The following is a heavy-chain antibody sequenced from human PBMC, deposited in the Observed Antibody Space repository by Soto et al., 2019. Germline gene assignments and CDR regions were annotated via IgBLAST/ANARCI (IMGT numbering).Heavy chain of an antibody. D-gene: IGHD3-22*01. CDR3: ARLGYDSSGYPIWFAP. V-gene: IGHV4-31*03. CDR2: VYFSGNT. CDR1: GGSMSRSSYS. Sequence: LTDKVRGGSMSRSSYSSRWIRQNPGKCLEWIGYVYFSGNTDYNPSLKSRVTISVDTSKKQFSLRLTSVTVADTAVYYCARLGYDSSGYPIWFAPWVQGTLVTVSS. J-gene: IGHJ5*02.